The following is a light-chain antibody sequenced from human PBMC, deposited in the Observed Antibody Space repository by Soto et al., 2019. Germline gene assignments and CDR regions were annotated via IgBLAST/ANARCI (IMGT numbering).Light chain of an antibody. CDR3: QQSYSLWT. CDR1: QNIASS. J-gene: IGKJ1*01. V-gene: IGKV1-39*01. Sequence: DIQMTQSPSSLSASVGDSVTITCRASQNIASSVNWYQQKPGEAPKLLIYVASSLQSGVPSRFSGSGSGTDVTFTISSLQPEDFATYYCQQSYSLWTFGQGTKVE. CDR2: VAS.